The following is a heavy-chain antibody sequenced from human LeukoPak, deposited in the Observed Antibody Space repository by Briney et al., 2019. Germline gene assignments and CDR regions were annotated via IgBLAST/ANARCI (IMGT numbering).Heavy chain of an antibody. CDR3: AKSQDGGRLFHFDY. D-gene: IGHD1-26*01. CDR1: GFTFSSYA. V-gene: IGHV3-23*01. Sequence: PGGSLRLSCADSGFTFSSYAMSWVRQAPGKGLEWVSVISGSGGSTYSADSVKGRFTISRDNSKNTLYLQMNSLRAEDTAVYFCAKSQDGGRLFHFDYWGQGTLVTVSS. J-gene: IGHJ4*02. CDR2: ISGSGGST.